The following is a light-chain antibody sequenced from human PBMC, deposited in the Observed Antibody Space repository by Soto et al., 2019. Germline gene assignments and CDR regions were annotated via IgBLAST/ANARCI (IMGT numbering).Light chain of an antibody. CDR2: DTS. V-gene: IGKV3-11*01. J-gene: IGKJ5*01. CDR3: HQRNQ. Sequence: EVVLTQSPATLSLAPGERATLSRRASQFLSSYLAWYQQKPGQPPRLLIYDTSNRATGIPARFSGSRSGTDFTLTISSVEPEDFAMYYCHQRNQFGQGTRLEIK. CDR1: QFLSSY.